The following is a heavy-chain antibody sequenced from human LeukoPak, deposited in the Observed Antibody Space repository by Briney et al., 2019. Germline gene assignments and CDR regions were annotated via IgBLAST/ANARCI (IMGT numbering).Heavy chain of an antibody. J-gene: IGHJ4*02. D-gene: IGHD5-12*01. V-gene: IGHV4-59*01. CDR2: IYYSGST. Sequence: SETLSLTCTVSGGSISSYYWSWIRQPPGKGLEWIGYIYYSGSTNYNPSLKSRVTISVDTSKNQFSLKLSSVTAADTAVYYCAGTKYSGYDFFDYWGQGTLVTVSS. CDR3: AGTKYSGYDFFDY. CDR1: GGSISSYY.